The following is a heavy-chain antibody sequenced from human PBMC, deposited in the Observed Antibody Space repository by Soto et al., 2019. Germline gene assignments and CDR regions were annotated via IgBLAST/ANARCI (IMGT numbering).Heavy chain of an antibody. Sequence: EVQLLESGGGWAQPGGSLRLSFAASGFTFSGYAMSWVRQAPGMGLEWVSSISGSGSSTYYADSVKGRFTISRDNSKNTLYLQMNSLRAGDAAIYYCAKDPSSSWLLFDYWGQGTLVTVSS. J-gene: IGHJ4*02. CDR1: GFTFSGYA. CDR2: ISGSGSST. V-gene: IGHV3-23*01. D-gene: IGHD6-13*01. CDR3: AKDPSSSWLLFDY.